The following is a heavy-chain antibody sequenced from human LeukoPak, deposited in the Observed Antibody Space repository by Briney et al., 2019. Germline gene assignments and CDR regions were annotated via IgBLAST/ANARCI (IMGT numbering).Heavy chain of an antibody. CDR3: ARDVLRYFEADAFDI. D-gene: IGHD3-9*01. V-gene: IGHV4-30-4*08. J-gene: IGHJ3*02. CDR2: IYYSGST. CDR1: GGSISSGGYY. Sequence: SETLSLTCTVSGGSISSGGYYWSWIRQPPGKGLEWIGYIYYSGSTYYNPSLKSRVTISVDTSKNQFSLKLSSVTAADTAVYYCARDVLRYFEADAFDIWGQGTMVTVSS.